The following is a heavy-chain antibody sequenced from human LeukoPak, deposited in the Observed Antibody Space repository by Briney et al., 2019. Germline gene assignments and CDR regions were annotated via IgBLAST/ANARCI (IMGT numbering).Heavy chain of an antibody. Sequence: GASVKVSCKASGGTFSSYAFSWVRQAPGQGLEWMGGIIPIVGTTNYAQMFQGRVTITADESTSTAYMELSSLRSEDTAVYYCARVRNYYDSSDYLRFALYAFDIWGQGTMVTVSS. J-gene: IGHJ3*02. CDR1: GGTFSSYA. CDR2: IIPIVGTT. CDR3: ARVRNYYDSSDYLRFALYAFDI. D-gene: IGHD3-22*01. V-gene: IGHV1-69*13.